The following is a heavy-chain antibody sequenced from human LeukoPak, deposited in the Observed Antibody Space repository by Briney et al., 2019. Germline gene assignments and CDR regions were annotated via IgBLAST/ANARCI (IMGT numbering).Heavy chain of an antibody. Sequence: ASVKVSCKASGYTFTGYYMHWVRQAPGQGLEWMGWINPNSGGTNYVQKFQGRVTMTRDTSISTAYMELSRLRSDDTAVYYCASRRRRGAGITLFVVVIAPPDNWFGHWGQGTLVTVSS. J-gene: IGHJ5*02. CDR2: INPNSGGT. CDR1: GYTFTGYY. V-gene: IGHV1-2*02. D-gene: IGHD3-22*01. CDR3: ASRRRRGAGITLFVVVIAPPDNWFGH.